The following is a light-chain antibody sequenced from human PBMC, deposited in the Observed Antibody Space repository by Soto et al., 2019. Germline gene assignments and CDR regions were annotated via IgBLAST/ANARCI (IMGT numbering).Light chain of an antibody. Sequence: EIVLTQSPATLSLSPGERATLCCVVSQSVGSYLAWYQHKPGQAPRLLIYRASTRATGVPARFSGSGSGTEFTLTISGLQSEDFAVYYCQQYNNWPPITFGQGTRLEIK. CDR3: QQYNNWPPIT. V-gene: IGKV3-15*01. CDR2: RAS. J-gene: IGKJ5*01. CDR1: QSVGSY.